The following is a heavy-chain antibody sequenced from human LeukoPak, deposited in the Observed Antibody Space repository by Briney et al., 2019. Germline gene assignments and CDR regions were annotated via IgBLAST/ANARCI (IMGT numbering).Heavy chain of an antibody. D-gene: IGHD2-21*02. CDR3: AREEGTDCGGDCYSGY. CDR1: GFTFSSYG. CDR2: ISYDGSNK. J-gene: IGHJ4*02. V-gene: IGHV3-30*03. Sequence: GGSLRLSCAASGFTFSSYGMHWVRQAPGKGLEWVAVISYDGSNKYYADSVKGRFTVSRDNAKNSLYLQMNSLRAEDTAVYYCAREEGTDCGGDCYSGYWGQGTLVTVSS.